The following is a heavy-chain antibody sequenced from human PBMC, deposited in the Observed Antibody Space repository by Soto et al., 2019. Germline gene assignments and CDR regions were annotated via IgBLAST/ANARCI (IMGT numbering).Heavy chain of an antibody. V-gene: IGHV2-5*01. Sequence: QITLKASGPTLVKPTQTLTLTCTFSGFSFTSSEVGVGWIRQPPGKTLEWLALSYWINDDKRYSPSLKNSLTILKDTSKNQVVLTMTTLDPVDTATDYGAHKTDEDAFDIWGQGTMVTVSS. CDR3: AHKTDEDAFDI. CDR1: GFSFTSSEVG. CDR2: SYWINDDK. J-gene: IGHJ3*02.